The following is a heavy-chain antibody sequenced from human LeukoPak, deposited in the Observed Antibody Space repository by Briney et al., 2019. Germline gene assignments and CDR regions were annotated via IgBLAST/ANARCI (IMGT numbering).Heavy chain of an antibody. CDR1: GFTFTDYA. CDR2: VSGSGGTT. Sequence: GGSLRLSCAASGFTFTDYAMSWVRQAPGKGLEWVSAVSGSGGTTYYTDSVKGRFTISRDNSKNTLYLQMNSLRAEDTAVYYCAKDAVAGDYWGQGTLVTVSS. CDR3: AKDAVAGDY. J-gene: IGHJ4*02. V-gene: IGHV3-23*01. D-gene: IGHD6-19*01.